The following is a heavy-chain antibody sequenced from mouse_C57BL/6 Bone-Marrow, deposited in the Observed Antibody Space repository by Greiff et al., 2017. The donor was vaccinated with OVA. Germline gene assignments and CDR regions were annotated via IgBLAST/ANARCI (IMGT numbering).Heavy chain of an antibody. J-gene: IGHJ3*01. CDR2: ILPGSGST. Sequence: QVQLQQSGAELMKPGASVKLSCKATGYTFTGYWIEWVKQRPGHGLEWIGEILPGSGSTNYNEKFKGKATLTADKSSSTAYMELRSLTSEDSAVYFCARSLYYGSSSWFAYWGQGTLVTVSA. CDR1: GYTFTGYW. V-gene: IGHV1-9*01. D-gene: IGHD1-1*01. CDR3: ARSLYYGSSSWFAY.